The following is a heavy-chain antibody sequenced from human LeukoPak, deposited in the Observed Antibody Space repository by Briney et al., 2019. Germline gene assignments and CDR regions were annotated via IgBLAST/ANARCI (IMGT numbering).Heavy chain of an antibody. CDR2: ISGSGGST. Sequence: GGSLRLSCAASGFTFSSYAMSWVRQAPGKGLEWVSAISGSGGSTYYADSVKGRFTISRDNAKNSLYLQMNSLRAEDTAVYYCTSLGYSGDEGYWGQGTLVTVSS. CDR3: TSLGYSGDEGY. J-gene: IGHJ4*02. CDR1: GFTFSSYA. D-gene: IGHD5-12*01. V-gene: IGHV3-23*01.